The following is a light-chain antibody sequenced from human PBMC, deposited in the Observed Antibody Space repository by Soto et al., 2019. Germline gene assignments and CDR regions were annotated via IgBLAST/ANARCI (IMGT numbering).Light chain of an antibody. J-gene: IGKJ1*01. CDR1: QSMNRW. CDR2: DAS. V-gene: IGKV1-5*01. CDR3: QQYNSYFWT. Sequence: DIQMTQSPSTLSASVGDRVTINCRASQSMNRWLAWFQQKPGKAPKLLIYDASSLKSGVPSWFSCSCSGTEFILIISFLQPDDFATYYCQQYNSYFWTFGQGTKV.